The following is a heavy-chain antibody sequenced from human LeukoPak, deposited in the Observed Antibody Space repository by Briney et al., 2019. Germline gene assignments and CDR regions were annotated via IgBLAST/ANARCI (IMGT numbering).Heavy chain of an antibody. J-gene: IGHJ5*02. CDR1: GYTFTGYY. D-gene: IGHD3-3*01. CDR3: ARGSTYYDFWSGLMDLFDP. V-gene: IGHV1-2*06. CDR2: INPNSGGT. Sequence: ASVKVSCKASGYTFTGYYMHWVRQAPGQGLEWMGRINPNSGGTNYAQKFQGRVTMTRDTSISTAYMELSRLRSDDTAVYYCARGSTYYDFWSGLMDLFDPWGQGTLVTVSS.